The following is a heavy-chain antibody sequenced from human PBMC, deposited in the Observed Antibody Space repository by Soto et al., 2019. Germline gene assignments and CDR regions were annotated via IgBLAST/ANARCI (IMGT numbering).Heavy chain of an antibody. J-gene: IGHJ1*01. CDR3: ATDYDYYDTSGSYYDPFQL. CDR2: ISGRSTVI. CDR1: WFNCRNYS. D-gene: IGHD3-22*01. Sequence: AGGLLRLRRAAFWFNCRNYSSRRVRKAPGKGRGWVSHISGRSTVIYYADSVKGRFTISRDNANNALYLQMSSLRDEDTAVYYCATDYDYYDTSGSYYDPFQLWGQGTLVTVS. V-gene: IGHV3-48*02.